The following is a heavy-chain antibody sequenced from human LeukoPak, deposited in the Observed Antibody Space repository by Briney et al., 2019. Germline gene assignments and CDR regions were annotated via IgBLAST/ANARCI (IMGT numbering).Heavy chain of an antibody. J-gene: IGHJ4*02. Sequence: GGSPRLSCAASGFTFSSYWMHWVRHAPGKGLVWVSRINTDGSSTSYADSVKGRFTISRDNAKNTAYLQMNSLRAEDTAVYYCARVPLPYSYGFFDYWGQGNLVTVSS. D-gene: IGHD5-18*01. V-gene: IGHV3-74*01. CDR2: INTDGSST. CDR3: ARVPLPYSYGFFDY. CDR1: GFTFSSYW.